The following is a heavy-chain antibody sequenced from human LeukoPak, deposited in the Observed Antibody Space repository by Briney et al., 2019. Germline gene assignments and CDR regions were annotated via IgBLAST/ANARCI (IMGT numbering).Heavy chain of an antibody. CDR3: ARDTYGGNSNFDY. CDR1: GFTFSSYS. V-gene: IGHV3-21*01. J-gene: IGHJ4*02. D-gene: IGHD4-23*01. Sequence: PGGSLRLSCAASGFTFSSYSMNWVRQAPGKGLEWASSISSSSSYIYYADSVKGRFTISRDNAKNSLYLQMNSLRAEDTAVYYCARDTYGGNSNFDYWGQGTLVTVSS. CDR2: ISSSSSYI.